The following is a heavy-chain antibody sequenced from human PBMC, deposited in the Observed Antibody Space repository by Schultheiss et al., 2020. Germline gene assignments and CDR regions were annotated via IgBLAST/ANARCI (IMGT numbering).Heavy chain of an antibody. Sequence: SQTLSLTCAISGDSVSSNNVGWHWIRQSPSRGLEWLGRTYYRSKWFNDYAVSVKSRITINPDTSKNQFSLQLNSVTPEDTAVYYCARRVVATIISNWFDPWGQGTLVTVSS. CDR3: ARRVVATIISNWFDP. D-gene: IGHD5-12*01. V-gene: IGHV6-1*01. CDR1: GDSVSSNNVG. CDR2: TYYRSKWFN. J-gene: IGHJ5*02.